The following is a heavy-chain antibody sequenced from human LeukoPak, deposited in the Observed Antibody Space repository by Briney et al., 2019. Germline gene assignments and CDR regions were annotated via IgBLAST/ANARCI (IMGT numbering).Heavy chain of an antibody. J-gene: IGHJ4*02. CDR2: INQDGSEK. CDR3: ARNAPFDY. CDR1: GFTYSTYW. Sequence: PGGSLRLSCAASGFTYSTYWMSWVRQAPGKGLEWVANINQDGSEKYYVDSVRGRFTISRDNAMNSLYLQMNSLRGEDTAVYYCARNAPFDYWGQGTLVTVSS. V-gene: IGHV3-7*01.